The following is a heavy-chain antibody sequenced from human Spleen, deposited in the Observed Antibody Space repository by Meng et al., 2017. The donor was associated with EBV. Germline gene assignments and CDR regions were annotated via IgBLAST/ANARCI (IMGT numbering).Heavy chain of an antibody. J-gene: IGHJ5*02. CDR2: IIPMFDTS. D-gene: IGHD6-13*01. CDR3: ARSPRAVAAAGTGWFDT. Sequence: QVQLVQSGAEVKKPXSSVKVSXNTSGDTFISSTLNWVRQAPGQGLEWMGGIIPMFDTSDYAQKLQGRVTITADESTSTVYMELSSLRSEDTAVYFCARSPRAVAAAGTGWFDTWGQGTLVTVSA. V-gene: IGHV1-69*01. CDR1: GDTFISST.